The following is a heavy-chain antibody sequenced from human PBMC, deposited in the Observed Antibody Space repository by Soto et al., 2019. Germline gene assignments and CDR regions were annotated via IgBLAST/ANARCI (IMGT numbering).Heavy chain of an antibody. V-gene: IGHV4-31*03. Sequence: SETLSLTCTVSGGSIRSGGYYWSWVRQSPRRGLEWIRNIYYSGSTYYNPSLKSRLTISVDTSKNQFSLNLSSVTAADTAVYYCARDRLMATAGTARHYFGLDVWGQGTTVTVSS. J-gene: IGHJ6*02. D-gene: IGHD5-18*01. CDR3: ARDRLMATAGTARHYFGLDV. CDR1: GGSIRSGGYY. CDR2: IYYSGST.